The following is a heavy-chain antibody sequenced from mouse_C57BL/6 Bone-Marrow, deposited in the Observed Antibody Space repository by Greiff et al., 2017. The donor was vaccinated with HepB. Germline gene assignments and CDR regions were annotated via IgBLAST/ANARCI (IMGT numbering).Heavy chain of an antibody. J-gene: IGHJ1*03. CDR3: ARIPFLRGNWYFDV. CDR2: IWWDDDK. Sequence: QVQLKESGPGILQPSQTLSLTCSFSGFSLSTFGMGVGWIRQPSGKGLEWLAHIWWDDDKYYNPALKSRLTISKDTSKNQVFLKIANVDTADTATYYCARIPFLRGNWYFDVWGTGTTVTVSS. CDR1: GFSLSTFGMG. V-gene: IGHV8-8*01.